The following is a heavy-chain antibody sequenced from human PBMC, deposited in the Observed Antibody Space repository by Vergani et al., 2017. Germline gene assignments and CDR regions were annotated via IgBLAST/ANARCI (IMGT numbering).Heavy chain of an antibody. J-gene: IGHJ2*01. Sequence: QVQLVQSGAEVKKPGSSVKVSCKASGGTFSSYAISWVRQAPGQGLEWMGGIIPIFGTANYAQKFQGRVTITADKATSTAYMELSSLRSEDTAVYYCARDRSSSKPRGPVHWYFDLWGRGILVTVSS. CDR3: ARDRSSSKPRGPVHWYFDL. CDR1: GGTFSSYA. CDR2: IIPIFGTA. V-gene: IGHV1-69*06. D-gene: IGHD6-13*01.